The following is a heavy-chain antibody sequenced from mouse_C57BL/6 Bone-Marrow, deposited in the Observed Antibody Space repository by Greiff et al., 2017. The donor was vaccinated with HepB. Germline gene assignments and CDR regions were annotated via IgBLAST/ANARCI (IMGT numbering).Heavy chain of an antibody. CDR3: ARGATVVPMDY. CDR2: ISSGSSTI. J-gene: IGHJ4*01. D-gene: IGHD1-1*01. V-gene: IGHV5-17*01. Sequence: EVQRVESGGGLVKPGGSLKLSCAASGFTFSDYGMHWVRQAPEKGLVWVAYISSGSSTIYYADTVKGRFPISRDNAKNTLFLQMTSLRSEDTAMYYCARGATVVPMDYWGQGTSVTVSS. CDR1: GFTFSDYG.